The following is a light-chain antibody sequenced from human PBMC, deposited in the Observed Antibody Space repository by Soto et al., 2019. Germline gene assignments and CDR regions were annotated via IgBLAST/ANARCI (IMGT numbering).Light chain of an antibody. CDR3: CSYAGNSLYV. CDR1: SSDVGSYNL. J-gene: IGLJ1*01. CDR2: EGS. Sequence: QSALTQPASVSGSPRQSITISCTGTSSDVGSYNLVSWYQQHPGKAPKLMIYEGSKRPSGVSNRFSGSKSGNTASLTISGLQAEDEADYYCCSYAGNSLYVFGTGTKVTVL. V-gene: IGLV2-23*01.